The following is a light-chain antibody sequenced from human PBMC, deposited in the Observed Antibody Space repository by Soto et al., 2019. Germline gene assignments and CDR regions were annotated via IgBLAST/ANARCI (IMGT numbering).Light chain of an antibody. V-gene: IGLV2-23*02. Sequence: QSALTQPASVSGSPGQSITISCTRTSSDVGTYNLVSWYQQYPGKAPKLVIYEVTKYPPGISNRFSGSKSCNTASLTISGRQAEDEDDYYCCSYAGSGTLVFGGGTKVTVL. CDR2: EVT. CDR3: CSYAGSGTLV. CDR1: SSDVGTYNL. J-gene: IGLJ2*01.